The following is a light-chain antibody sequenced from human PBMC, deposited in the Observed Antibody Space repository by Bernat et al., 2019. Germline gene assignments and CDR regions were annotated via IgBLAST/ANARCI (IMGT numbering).Light chain of an antibody. CDR2: HVS. CDR1: SIDVGGYNY. CDR3: SSFTGSTTLVFV. J-gene: IGLJ1*01. Sequence: QSALTQPASVSGSPGQSITISCTGTSIDVGGYNYVSWYQHHPGKAPKLIIYHVSSRPSGVSNRFSGSKSDNTASLTISGLQADDEADYYCSSFTGSTTLVFVFGSGTKVTVL. V-gene: IGLV2-14*03.